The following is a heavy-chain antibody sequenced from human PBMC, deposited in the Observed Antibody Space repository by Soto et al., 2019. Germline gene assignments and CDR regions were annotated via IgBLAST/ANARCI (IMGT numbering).Heavy chain of an antibody. CDR2: IYYTGST. CDR3: ARGSPMSSSFPLDS. J-gene: IGHJ4*02. D-gene: IGHD6-6*01. Sequence: QVQLQESGPGPVKPSETLSLTCTVSGGSIRPYYWSWIRQPPGKGLEWIGYIYYTGSTNYISSLKSRVTMSLDTSKNQFSLKLNSVTAAYTALYYCARGSPMSSSFPLDSWGQGTLVAVSS. V-gene: IGHV4-59*01. CDR1: GGSIRPYY.